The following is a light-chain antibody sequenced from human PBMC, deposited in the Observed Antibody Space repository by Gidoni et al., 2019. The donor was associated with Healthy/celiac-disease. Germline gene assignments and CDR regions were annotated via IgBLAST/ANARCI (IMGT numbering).Light chain of an antibody. CDR2: GKN. J-gene: IGLJ2*01. CDR1: SLRCYY. V-gene: IGLV3-19*01. Sequence: SELTQDPAVSVALGQTVRITCQGDSLRCYYSRWYQQKPGQAPVLVIYGKNNRPSGIPHRFSGSSSGNTASLTITGAQAEDEADYYCNSRDSSGNHVVFGGGTKLTVL. CDR3: NSRDSSGNHVV.